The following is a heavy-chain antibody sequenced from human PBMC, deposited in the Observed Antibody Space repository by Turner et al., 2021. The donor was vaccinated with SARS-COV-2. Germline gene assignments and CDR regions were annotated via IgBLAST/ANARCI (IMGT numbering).Heavy chain of an antibody. D-gene: IGHD2-15*01. CDR3: VACGTTNCYSGGVDH. Sequence: QLQLHESGPGLVRSSETLSLSCIVSGVSVRGSSYYWGWIRQSPGKGLEWIGTINYSGSTYHKPALRSRVTLSVDPDRDQVSLDLISVTATDAAVYWCVACGTTNCYSGGVDHWGQGARVAVSA. CDR1: GVSVRGSSYY. J-gene: IGHJ5*02. CDR2: INYSGST. V-gene: IGHV4-39*01.